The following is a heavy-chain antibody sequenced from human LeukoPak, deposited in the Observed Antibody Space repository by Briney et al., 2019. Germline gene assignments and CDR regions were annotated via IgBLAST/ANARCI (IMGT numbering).Heavy chain of an antibody. Sequence: GGSLRLSCAASGFTFCNYWMTWVRQAPGKGLEWVANIKQDGTEKYYVDSVKGRFTISRDNAENSLYLQMNSLRAEDTAVYYCTRDTGCPGGTCYSFYDYWGQGTLVTVSS. CDR3: TRDTGCPGGTCYSFYDY. D-gene: IGHD2-15*01. V-gene: IGHV3-7*01. J-gene: IGHJ4*02. CDR1: GFTFCNYW. CDR2: IKQDGTEK.